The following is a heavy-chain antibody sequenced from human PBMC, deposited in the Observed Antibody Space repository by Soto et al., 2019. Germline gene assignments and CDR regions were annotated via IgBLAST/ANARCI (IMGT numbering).Heavy chain of an antibody. J-gene: IGHJ4*02. Sequence: QVQLQQWGAGLLKPSETLSLTCAVYGGSFSGYYWSWIRQPPGKGLEWIGEINHSGSTNYNPSLKSRVNISVDTSKNQFSLKLSSVTAADTAVYYCARGRYYYDSSGYYYWGQGTLVTVSS. CDR1: GGSFSGYY. CDR3: ARGRYYYDSSGYYY. V-gene: IGHV4-34*01. CDR2: INHSGST. D-gene: IGHD3-22*01.